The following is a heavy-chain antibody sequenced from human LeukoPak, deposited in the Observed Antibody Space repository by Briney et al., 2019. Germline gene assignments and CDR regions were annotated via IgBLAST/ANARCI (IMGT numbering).Heavy chain of an antibody. V-gene: IGHV3-48*03. CDR2: ISASGDNT. D-gene: IGHD3-10*01. CDR1: GFTFSSYE. J-gene: IGHJ4*02. CDR3: ARGGYYGSGTYYSPTSPH. Sequence: GGSLRLSCAASGFTFSSYEMNWVRQAPGKGLEWVSYISASGDNTYYADSVKGRFTFSRDNSKNTLYLQMNSLRAEDTAVYYCARGGYYGSGTYYSPTSPHWGQGTLVTVSS.